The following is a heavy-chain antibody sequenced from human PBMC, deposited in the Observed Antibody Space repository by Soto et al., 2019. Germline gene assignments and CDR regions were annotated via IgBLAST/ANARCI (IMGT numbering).Heavy chain of an antibody. Sequence: QVQLVQSGAEVKKPGSSVKVSCKASGGTFSSYAISWVRQAPGQGLEWMGGIIPIFGTANYAQKFQGRVTITADESTSTAYMELSSLRSEDTAVYYCARLHTYYYGSGYYYGMDVWGQGTTVTVSS. J-gene: IGHJ6*02. D-gene: IGHD3-10*01. CDR2: IIPIFGTA. V-gene: IGHV1-69*12. CDR3: ARLHTYYYGSGYYYGMDV. CDR1: GGTFSSYA.